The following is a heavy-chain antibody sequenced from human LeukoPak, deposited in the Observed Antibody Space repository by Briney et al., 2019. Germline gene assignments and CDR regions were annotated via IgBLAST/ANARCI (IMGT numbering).Heavy chain of an antibody. J-gene: IGHJ4*02. CDR1: GFIFNDSY. V-gene: IGHV3-11*01. Sequence: GGSLRLSCAASGFIFNDSYMNWIRQAPGKGLEWVSYISSSGVAKNYADSVKGRFTISRDNANNSLYLQMNSLRADDTAVYYCAKDIPSYDYVWGSYPGYYFDYWGQGTLVTVSS. CDR2: ISSSGVAK. CDR3: AKDIPSYDYVWGSYPGYYFDY. D-gene: IGHD3-16*02.